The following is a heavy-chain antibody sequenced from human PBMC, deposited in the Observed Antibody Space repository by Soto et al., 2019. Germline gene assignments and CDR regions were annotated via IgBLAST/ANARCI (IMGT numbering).Heavy chain of an antibody. J-gene: IGHJ4*02. CDR3: TSLYYGH. CDR1: EFTFANAW. Sequence: EVQLVESGGDLVKPGGSLRLSCAASEFTFANAWISWVRQAPRKGLEWVGRIKSKADGGTTDYAAPVKGRFTISRDESQNTLYLQMNSLKTEDTAVYYCTSLYYGHWGQGTLVTVSS. V-gene: IGHV3-15*01. D-gene: IGHD4-17*01. CDR2: IKSKADGGTT.